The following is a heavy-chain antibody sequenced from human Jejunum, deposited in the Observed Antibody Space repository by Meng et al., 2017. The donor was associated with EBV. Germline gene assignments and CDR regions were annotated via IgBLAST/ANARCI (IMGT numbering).Heavy chain of an antibody. V-gene: IGHV3-74*01. CDR1: GYTFSNYW. J-gene: IGHJ4*02. D-gene: IGHD3-16*01. CDR2: INEDGTHT. Sequence: VELVEAGGGLVRPGGSLGLSCVGSGYTFSNYWMHWVRQTPGKGLVWVSRINEDGTHTDYADSVKGRFTISRDNAKNTLTLQMNSLRVEDTAVYYCSRDLRGPFDYWGQGTLVTVSS. CDR3: SRDLRGPFDY.